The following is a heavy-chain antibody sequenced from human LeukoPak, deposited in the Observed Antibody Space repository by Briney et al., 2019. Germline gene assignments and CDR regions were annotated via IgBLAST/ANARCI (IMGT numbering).Heavy chain of an antibody. CDR2: ISGSGGST. CDR3: AKRGVVIRVILVGFHKEAYYFDS. CDR1: GISLSNYG. J-gene: IGHJ4*02. D-gene: IGHD3-22*01. Sequence: GGSLRLSCAVSGISLSNYGMSWVRQAPGKGLEWVAGISGSGGSTNYAASVKGRFTIYRDNPKNTLYLQMNRLRAEDTAVYFCAKRGVVIRVILVGFHKEAYYFDSWGQGALVTVSS. V-gene: IGHV3-23*01.